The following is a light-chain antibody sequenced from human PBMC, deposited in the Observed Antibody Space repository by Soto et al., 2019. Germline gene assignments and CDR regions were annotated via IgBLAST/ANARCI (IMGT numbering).Light chain of an antibody. Sequence: EIVMTQSPATLSVSPGERATLSCRASQSVRSNLAWYQQKPGQSPRLLIEGASTRATGIPATFSGSGSGTEFTLTISSLQSEDFAVYYCQQYNYWPPTFGQGTKVEI. CDR1: QSVRSN. CDR2: GAS. CDR3: QQYNYWPPT. J-gene: IGKJ1*01. V-gene: IGKV3-15*01.